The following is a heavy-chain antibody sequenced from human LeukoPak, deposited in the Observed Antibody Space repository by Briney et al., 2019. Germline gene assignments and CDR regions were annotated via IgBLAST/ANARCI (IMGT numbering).Heavy chain of an antibody. CDR2: IIPIFGTA. J-gene: IGHJ4*02. CDR1: GGTFSSYA. D-gene: IGHD6-19*01. Sequence: ASVKVSCKASGGTFSSYAISWVRQAPGQGLEWMGGIIPIFGTANYAQKFQGRVTITADESTSTAYMELSSLRSEDTAVYYCARERYSSGWYYNSGVDSSYFDYWGQGTLVTVSS. V-gene: IGHV1-69*13. CDR3: ARERYSSGWYYNSGVDSSYFDY.